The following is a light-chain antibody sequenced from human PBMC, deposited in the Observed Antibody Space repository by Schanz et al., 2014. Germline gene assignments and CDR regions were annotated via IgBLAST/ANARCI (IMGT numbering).Light chain of an antibody. CDR3: QQYGSSSET. J-gene: IGKJ1*01. Sequence: EIVLTQSPATLSLSPGERATLSCRASQSVSSYLAWYQQKPGQTPRLLIYAASSRATGIPDRFSGSGSGTDFTLTISRLEPEDFAVYYCQQYGSSSETFGQGTKVEIK. CDR1: QSVSSY. CDR2: AAS. V-gene: IGKV3-20*01.